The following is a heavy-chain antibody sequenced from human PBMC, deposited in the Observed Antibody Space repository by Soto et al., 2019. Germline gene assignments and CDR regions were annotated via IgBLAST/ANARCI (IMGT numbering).Heavy chain of an antibody. Sequence: SETLSLTCDVYGGSFSGYIWTWIRQTPGKGLQWIGQINHSGSANYNPSLKSRVTISVHTSKSQFSLELSSVTAADTAVYYCARGLISGSHYSGGWYYFDPWGQGTQVTVS. J-gene: IGHJ5*02. CDR3: ARGLISGSHYSGGWYYFDP. D-gene: IGHD1-26*01. CDR2: INHSGSA. V-gene: IGHV4-34*01. CDR1: GGSFSGYI.